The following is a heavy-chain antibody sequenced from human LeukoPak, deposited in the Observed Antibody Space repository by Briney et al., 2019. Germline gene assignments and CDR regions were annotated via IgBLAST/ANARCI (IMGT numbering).Heavy chain of an antibody. CDR2: MYYSGST. CDR1: GGSISSNTYY. D-gene: IGHD2-21*02. J-gene: IGHJ4*02. CDR3: ARQNIVVVTAPYFDY. Sequence: SETLSLTCTVSGGSISSNTYYWGWIRQPPGKGLEWIGSMYYSGSTYYNPSLQSRVTISVDTSKNQFSLKLSSVTAADTAVYYCARQNIVVVTAPYFDYWGQGTLVTVS. V-gene: IGHV4-39*01.